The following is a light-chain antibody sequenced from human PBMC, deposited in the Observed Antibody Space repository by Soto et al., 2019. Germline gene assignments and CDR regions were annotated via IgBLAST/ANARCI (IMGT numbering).Light chain of an antibody. J-gene: IGLJ2*01. CDR1: SSNIGAGYD. CDR3: QSYDSSLSGSRV. V-gene: IGLV1-40*01. CDR2: GTT. Sequence: QSVLTQPPSVSGAPGQRVIISCTGSSSNIGAGYDVHWYQQLPGTAPKLLIYGTTNRPSGVPARFYGSRSGTSASLAISGLQAEDEADYYCQSYDSSLSGSRVFGGGTKLTVL.